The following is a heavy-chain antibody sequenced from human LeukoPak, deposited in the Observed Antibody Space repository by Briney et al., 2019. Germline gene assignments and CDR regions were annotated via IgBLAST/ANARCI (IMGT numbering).Heavy chain of an antibody. CDR1: GFTFSSYA. CDR2: ISGSGSAT. Sequence: GGSLRLSCEASGFTFSSYAMSWVRQAPGKGLEWVSTISGSGSATYYADSVKGRFTISRDNSKNTLYLQMSSLRAEDTAVFYCAKSPFDIWGQGTMVTASS. V-gene: IGHV3-23*01. CDR3: AKSPFDI. J-gene: IGHJ3*02.